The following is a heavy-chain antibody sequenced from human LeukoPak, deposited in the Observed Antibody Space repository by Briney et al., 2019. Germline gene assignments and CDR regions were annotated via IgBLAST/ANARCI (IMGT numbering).Heavy chain of an antibody. CDR3: ARARSSYGYGDAFDI. V-gene: IGHV3-30*04. D-gene: IGHD5-18*01. CDR1: GFTFSSYA. CDR2: ISYDGSNK. Sequence: GGSLRLSCAASGFTFSSYAMHWVRQAPGKGLEWVAVISYDGSNKYYADSVKGRFTISRDNSKNTLYLQMNSLRAEDTAVYYCARARSSYGYGDAFDIWGQGTMVTVSS. J-gene: IGHJ3*02.